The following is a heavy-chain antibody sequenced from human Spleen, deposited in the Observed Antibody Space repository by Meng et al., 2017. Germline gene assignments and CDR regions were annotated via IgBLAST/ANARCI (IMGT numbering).Heavy chain of an antibody. D-gene: IGHD3-3*01. V-gene: IGHV3-48*03. CDR1: GFTFSSYE. CDR3: ARDITIFGVVGGAFDI. J-gene: IGHJ3*02. Sequence: LSLTCAASGFTFSSYEMNWVRQAPGKGLEWVSYISSSGSTIYYADSVKGRFTISRDNAKNSLYLQMNSLRAEDTAVYYCARDITIFGVVGGAFDIWGQGTMVTVSS. CDR2: ISSSGSTI.